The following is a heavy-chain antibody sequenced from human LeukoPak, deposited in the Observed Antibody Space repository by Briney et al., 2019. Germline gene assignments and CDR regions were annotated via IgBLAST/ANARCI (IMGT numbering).Heavy chain of an antibody. V-gene: IGHV4-59*01. CDR3: ARGYDIDV. Sequence: SETLSLTCTVSGGSISNYYWSWIRQPPGKALEWIGYIYYTGTTKYNPSLKSRATISLDTAKNQFSLKLTSVTAADTALFFCARGYDIDVWGQGTTVTVSS. CDR2: IYYTGTT. J-gene: IGHJ6*02. CDR1: GGSISNYY.